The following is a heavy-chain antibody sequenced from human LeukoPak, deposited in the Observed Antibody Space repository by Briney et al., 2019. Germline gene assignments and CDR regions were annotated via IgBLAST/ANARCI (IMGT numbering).Heavy chain of an antibody. D-gene: IGHD6-19*01. CDR1: GGSISSYS. J-gene: IGHJ6*02. V-gene: IGHV4-59*01. CDR3: ARDELQWLPPYYYYYGMDV. Sequence: SETLSLTCTDSGGSISSYSWSCIRQPPGKGLEWIGYIYYSGSTNYNPSLKSRVTMSVDTSKNQFSLKLSSVTAADTAVYYCARDELQWLPPYYYYYGMDVWGQGTAVTVSS. CDR2: IYYSGST.